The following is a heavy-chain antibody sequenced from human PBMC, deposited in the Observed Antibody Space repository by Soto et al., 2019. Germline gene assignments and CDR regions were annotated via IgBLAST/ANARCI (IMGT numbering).Heavy chain of an antibody. J-gene: IGHJ5*02. D-gene: IGHD2-15*01. CDR3: ALHHYTGPAATGRFDP. CDR2: IFYSGNT. CDR1: GGSLSSSSYY. V-gene: IGHV4-39*01. Sequence: QLQLQESGPGLVKPSETLSLTCTVSGGSLSSSSYYWGWIRQPPGKGLEWIGNIFYSGNTYYNPSPKSRVNISVYTSKNQFPLKLSSVTAADTAVYYCALHHYTGPAATGRFDPWGQGTLVTVSS.